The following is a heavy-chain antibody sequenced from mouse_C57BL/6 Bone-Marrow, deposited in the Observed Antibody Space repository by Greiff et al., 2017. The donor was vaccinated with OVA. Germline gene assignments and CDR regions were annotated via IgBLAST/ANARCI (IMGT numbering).Heavy chain of an antibody. CDR3: ARNDGFAY. J-gene: IGHJ3*01. V-gene: IGHV1-9*01. D-gene: IGHD2-12*01. Sequence: QVQLQQSGAELMKPGASVKLSCTATGYTFTGYWIEWVKQRPGHGLEWIGEILPGSGSTYYNEKFKGKATITADTSSNTAYLQLSSLTTEDSAIYYCARNDGFAYWGQGTLVTVSA. CDR1: GYTFTGYW. CDR2: ILPGSGST.